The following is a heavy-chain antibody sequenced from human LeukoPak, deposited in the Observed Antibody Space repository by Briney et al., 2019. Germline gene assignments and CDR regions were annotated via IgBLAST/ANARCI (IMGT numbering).Heavy chain of an antibody. D-gene: IGHD3-3*01. J-gene: IGHJ6*02. CDR3: ARTVKDYDFWSGYYINYYYYGMDV. CDR1: GYTFTSYD. Sequence: ASVKVSCKASGYTFTSYDINWVRQATGQGLEWMGWMNPNSGNTGYAQKFQGRVTMTRNTSISTAYMELSSLRSEDTAVYYCARTVKDYDFWSGYYINYYYYGMDVWGQGTTVTVSS. CDR2: MNPNSGNT. V-gene: IGHV1-8*01.